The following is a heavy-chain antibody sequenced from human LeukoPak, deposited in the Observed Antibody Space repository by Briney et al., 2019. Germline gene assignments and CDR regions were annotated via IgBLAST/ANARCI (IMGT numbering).Heavy chain of an antibody. CDR3: AQHRGSYWWWLFDY. CDR1: GFTVSSNY. CDR2: IYSGGST. V-gene: IGHV3-66*01. J-gene: IGHJ4*02. D-gene: IGHD1-26*01. Sequence: GGSLRLSCAASGFTVSSNYMSWVRQAPGKGLEWVSVIYSGGSTYYADSVKGRFTISRDNSKNTLYLQMNSLRAEDTAVYYCAQHRGSYWWWLFDYWGQGTLVTVSS.